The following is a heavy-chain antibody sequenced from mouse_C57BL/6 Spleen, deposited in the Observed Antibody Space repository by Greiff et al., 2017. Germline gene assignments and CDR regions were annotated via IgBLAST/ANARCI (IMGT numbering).Heavy chain of an antibody. CDR2: IDPSDSYT. J-gene: IGHJ2*01. D-gene: IGHD6-1*01. V-gene: IGHV1-59*01. Sequence: VQLQQPGAELVRPGTSVKLSCKASGYTFTSYWMHWVKQRPGQGLEWIGVIDPSDSYTNYNQKFKGKATLTVDTSSSTAYMQLSILTSEDSAVYYCASLCLPSFAYWGQGTTLTVSA. CDR3: ASLCLPSFAY. CDR1: GYTFTSYW.